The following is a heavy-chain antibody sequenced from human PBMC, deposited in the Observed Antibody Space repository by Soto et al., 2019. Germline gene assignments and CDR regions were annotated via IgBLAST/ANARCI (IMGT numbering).Heavy chain of an antibody. J-gene: IGHJ4*02. D-gene: IGHD1-26*01. Sequence: PWGSLRLSCAASGFTFSSYGMHWVRQAPGKGLEWVAVISYDGSNKYYADSVKGRFTISRDNSKNTLYLQMNSLRAEDTAVYYCAKDSGPIVGATMVDYWGQGTLATVSS. V-gene: IGHV3-30*18. CDR3: AKDSGPIVGATMVDY. CDR2: ISYDGSNK. CDR1: GFTFSSYG.